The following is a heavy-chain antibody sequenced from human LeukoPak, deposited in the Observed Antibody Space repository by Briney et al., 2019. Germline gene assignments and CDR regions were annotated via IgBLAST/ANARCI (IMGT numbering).Heavy chain of an antibody. V-gene: IGHV3-30*02. J-gene: IGHJ3*02. CDR3: ARDSDIVVVVAATTNAFDI. CDR2: IRYDGDNK. Sequence: GGSLRLSCAASAFTFSSYGMHWVRQAPGKGLEWVAFIRYDGDNKYYADSVKGRFTISRDNAKNSLYLQMNSLRAEDTAVYYCARDSDIVVVVAATTNAFDIWGQGTMVTVSS. D-gene: IGHD2-15*01. CDR1: AFTFSSYG.